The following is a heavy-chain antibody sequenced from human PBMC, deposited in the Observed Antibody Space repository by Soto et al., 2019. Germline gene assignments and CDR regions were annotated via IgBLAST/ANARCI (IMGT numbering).Heavy chain of an antibody. CDR1: GYTFTSYD. J-gene: IGHJ6*03. D-gene: IGHD3-3*01. CDR3: ARTGVGYYDFWSGYLGEDYYYYYYMDV. V-gene: IGHV1-8*01. CDR2: MNPNSGNT. Sequence: GASVKVSCKASGYTFTSYDINWVRQATGQGLEWMGWMNPNSGNTGYAQKFQGRVTMTRNTSISTAYMELSSLRSEDTAVYYCARTGVGYYDFWSGYLGEDYYYYYYMDVWGKGTTVTVSS.